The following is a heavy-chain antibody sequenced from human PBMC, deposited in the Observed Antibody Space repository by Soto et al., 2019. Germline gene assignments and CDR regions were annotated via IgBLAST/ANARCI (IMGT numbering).Heavy chain of an antibody. D-gene: IGHD2-15*01. Sequence: AGGSLRLSCAASGFTFSSYGMHWVRQAPGKGLEWVAVIWYDGSNKYYADSVKGRFTISRDNSKNTLYLQMNSLRAEDTAVYYCAREWGYCSGGSCYSFGYWGQGTLVTVSS. J-gene: IGHJ4*02. CDR2: IWYDGSNK. CDR1: GFTFSSYG. V-gene: IGHV3-33*01. CDR3: AREWGYCSGGSCYSFGY.